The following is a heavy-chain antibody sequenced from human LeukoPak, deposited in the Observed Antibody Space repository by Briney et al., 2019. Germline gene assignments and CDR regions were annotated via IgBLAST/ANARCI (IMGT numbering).Heavy chain of an antibody. D-gene: IGHD3-10*01. CDR3: ARGRGEGRGIAMIRGVRAPSYNWFDP. Sequence: SETLSLTCTVSGGSISSSSYYWGWIRQPPGKGLEWIGSIYYSGSTYYNPSLKSRVTISVDTSKNQFSLKLSSVTAADMAVYYCARGRGEGRGIAMIRGVRAPSYNWFDPWGHGTLVTVSS. CDR2: IYYSGST. J-gene: IGHJ5*02. V-gene: IGHV4-39*07. CDR1: GGSISSSSYY.